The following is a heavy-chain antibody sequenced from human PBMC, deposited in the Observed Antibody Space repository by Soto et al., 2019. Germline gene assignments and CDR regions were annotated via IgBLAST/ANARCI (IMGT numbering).Heavy chain of an antibody. CDR1: GYTFTGYD. J-gene: IGHJ3*02. Sequence: ASVKVSCKASGYTFTGYDLHWVRQATEEGLEWMGRMNPNTNDTTYAQKFQGRVSMTWDTSKSTGYVELSSLRSEDTAVYYCIIGGVTVVDAFAIWGQGTMVTVSS. D-gene: IGHD3-16*02. CDR3: IIGGVTVVDAFAI. V-gene: IGHV1-8*01. CDR2: MNPNTNDT.